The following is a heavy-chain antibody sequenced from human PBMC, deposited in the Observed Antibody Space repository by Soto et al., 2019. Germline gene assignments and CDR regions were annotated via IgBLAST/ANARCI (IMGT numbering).Heavy chain of an antibody. D-gene: IGHD3-10*01. CDR2: IRGFSPYT. CDR3: ARYGTRGDW. Sequence: PGGSLRLSCVASGFTFRTYTMNWVRQAPGKGLEWVSGIRGFSPYTFYAESVKGRFTISRDNAKNSLYLQMNSLGVEDTAVYYCARYGTRGDWWGLGTQVTVSS. CDR1: GFTFRTYT. V-gene: IGHV3-21*01. J-gene: IGHJ5*01.